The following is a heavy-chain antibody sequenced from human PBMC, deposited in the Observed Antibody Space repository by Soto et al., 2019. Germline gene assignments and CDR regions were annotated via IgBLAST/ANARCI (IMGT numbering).Heavy chain of an antibody. Sequence: SETLSLTCTVSGGSISSDYWTWIRQPPGEGLEWIGYIYYNGNTNYNSSLKSRVTTSIDTSKNQFSLNLNSVTAADTAVFFCAREVIAPAASDAFDIWGQGTMVTVSS. D-gene: IGHD2-2*01. CDR3: AREVIAPAASDAFDI. CDR1: GGSISSDY. CDR2: IYYNGNT. V-gene: IGHV4-59*12. J-gene: IGHJ3*02.